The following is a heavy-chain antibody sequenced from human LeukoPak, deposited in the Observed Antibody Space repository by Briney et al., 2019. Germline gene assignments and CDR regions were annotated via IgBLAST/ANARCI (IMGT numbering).Heavy chain of an antibody. CDR2: IYTNGST. CDR1: GGSIRSGSYH. J-gene: IGHJ5*02. CDR3: ARVPDNWFDP. V-gene: IGHV4-61*02. Sequence: SETLSLTCTVSGGSIRSGSYHWSWIRQSAGKGLEWIGRIYTNGSTYYNPSLKSRVTISVDTSKNQFSLKLSSVTAADTAVYYCARVPDNWFDPWGQGTLVTVSS.